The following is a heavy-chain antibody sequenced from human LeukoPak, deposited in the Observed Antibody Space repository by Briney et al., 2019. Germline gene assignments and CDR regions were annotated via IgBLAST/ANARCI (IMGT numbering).Heavy chain of an antibody. D-gene: IGHD3-22*01. V-gene: IGHV4-39*01. Sequence: PSETLSLTCTVSGGSISSSSYYWGWIRQPPGKGLEWIGSIYYRGSTYYNPSLKSRVTISVDTSKNQFSLKLSSVTAADTAVYYCARHEYYYDSSGLSGFDYWGQGTLVTVSS. CDR1: GGSISSSSYY. CDR2: IYYRGST. J-gene: IGHJ4*02. CDR3: ARHEYYYDSSGLSGFDY.